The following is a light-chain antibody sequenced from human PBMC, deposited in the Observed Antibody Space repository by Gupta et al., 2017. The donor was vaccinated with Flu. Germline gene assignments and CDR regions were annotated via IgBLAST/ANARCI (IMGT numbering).Light chain of an antibody. CDR3: KQSKRSPNI. V-gene: IGKV1-39*01. Sequence: DIQMTQSPSSLSASVGDRVTSTCRASQSISSYLNWYQQKPGKAPKLLIYAASRVRSGVPSRFSGSGSGTDFTLKISRLEPEDVATYYCKQSKRSPNIFGQGTKVDIK. CDR2: AAS. J-gene: IGKJ1*01. CDR1: QSISSY.